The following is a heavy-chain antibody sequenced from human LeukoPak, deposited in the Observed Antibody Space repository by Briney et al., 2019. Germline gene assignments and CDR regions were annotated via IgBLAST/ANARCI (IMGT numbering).Heavy chain of an antibody. CDR3: ARARYSYGYGEFDY. CDR1: GGSISSYY. D-gene: IGHD5-18*01. Sequence: PSETLSLTCTVSGGSISSYYWSWIRQPPGKGLEGIGYIDYSGSTNYNPSLKSRVTISVDTSKNQFSLKLSSVTAADTAVYYCARARYSYGYGEFDYWGQGTLVTVSS. V-gene: IGHV4-59*01. CDR2: IDYSGST. J-gene: IGHJ4*02.